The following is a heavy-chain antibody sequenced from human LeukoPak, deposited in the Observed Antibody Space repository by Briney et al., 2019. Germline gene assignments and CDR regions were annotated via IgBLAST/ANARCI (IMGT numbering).Heavy chain of an antibody. CDR2: IRSKANDHAT. V-gene: IGHV3-73*01. CDR1: GFTFSGSA. Sequence: HTGGSLRLSCAASGFTFSGSAMHWVRQSPGKGLEWVGRIRSKANDHATAYAASVRGRFTISRDDSKNTAYLQMNSLKTEDTAVYYCTRRLMTTVNDYWGQGTLVTVSS. CDR3: TRRLMTTVNDY. D-gene: IGHD4-17*01. J-gene: IGHJ4*02.